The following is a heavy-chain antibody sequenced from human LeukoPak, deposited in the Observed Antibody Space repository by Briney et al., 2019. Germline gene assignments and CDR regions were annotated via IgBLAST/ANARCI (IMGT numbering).Heavy chain of an antibody. Sequence: PSETLSLTCSVSGGSISSSSYYWGWIRQPPGKGLEWIGSIYYSGSTYYNPSLKSRVTISVDTSKNQFSLKLSSVTAADTAVYYCARRAYDILTGYYYIDYWGQGTLVTVSS. J-gene: IGHJ4*02. CDR1: GGSISSSSYY. CDR3: ARRAYDILTGYYYIDY. CDR2: IYYSGST. V-gene: IGHV4-39*01. D-gene: IGHD3-9*01.